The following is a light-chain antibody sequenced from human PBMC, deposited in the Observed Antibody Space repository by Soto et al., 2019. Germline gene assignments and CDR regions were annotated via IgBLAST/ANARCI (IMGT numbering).Light chain of an antibody. CDR1: QSVSSSY. V-gene: IGKV3-20*01. CDR3: QPFGSSRWT. Sequence: EIVLTQSPGTLSLSPGERATLSCRASQSVSSSYLAWYQQRPGQAPRLLTYDASSRATGIPDRFSGSGSGTDFTLTISRLEPEDFAVYYCQPFGSSRWTFGQGTKVEI. J-gene: IGKJ1*01. CDR2: DAS.